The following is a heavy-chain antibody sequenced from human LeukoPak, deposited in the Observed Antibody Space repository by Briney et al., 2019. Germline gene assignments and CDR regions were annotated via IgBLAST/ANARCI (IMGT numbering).Heavy chain of an antibody. CDR1: GYTFTSYD. CDR2: MNPNSGNT. V-gene: IGHV1-8*01. J-gene: IGHJ3*02. Sequence: ASVKVSCKASGYTFTSYDINWVRQATGQGLEWMGWMNPNSGNTGYAQKFQGRVTMTRNTSISTAYMGLSSLRSEDTAVYYCARCYYDSTPSAFDIWGRGTIVTVSS. CDR3: ARCYYDSTPSAFDI. D-gene: IGHD3-22*01.